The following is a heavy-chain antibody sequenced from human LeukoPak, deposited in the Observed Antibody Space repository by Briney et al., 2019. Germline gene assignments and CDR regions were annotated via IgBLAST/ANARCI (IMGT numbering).Heavy chain of an antibody. J-gene: IGHJ4*02. V-gene: IGHV3-15*01. D-gene: IGHD1-1*01. CDR2: FKRERDGVPR. CDR1: GFTFSKSW. CDR3: STGRGTNDY. Sequence: PGVSLRLSCAACGFTFSKSWVRGVRRARGEGVEGVGRFKRERDGVPRGYAGPVKRRFTIPRDHSRNTLDLQMNSLKTEDTAVYYCSTGRGTNDYWGQGTLVTVSS.